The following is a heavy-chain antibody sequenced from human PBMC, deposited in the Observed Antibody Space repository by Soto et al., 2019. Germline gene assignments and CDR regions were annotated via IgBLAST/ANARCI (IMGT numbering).Heavy chain of an antibody. CDR1: GFTFSSYG. Sequence: QVQLVESGGGVVQPGRSLRLSCAASGFTFSSYGMHWVRQAPGRGLGWVAGIWFDGSTKHYADSVKGRFTISRDNSKNTLYLQMNNLRAEDTAVYYCARVEGGGYYDSTNYYCHWGQGTLVTVSS. CDR3: ARVEGGGYYDSTNYYCH. CDR2: IWFDGSTK. D-gene: IGHD3-22*01. V-gene: IGHV3-33*01. J-gene: IGHJ4*02.